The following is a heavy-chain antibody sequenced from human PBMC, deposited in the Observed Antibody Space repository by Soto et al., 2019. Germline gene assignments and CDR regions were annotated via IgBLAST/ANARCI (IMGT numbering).Heavy chain of an antibody. CDR2: IYSGGNT. CDR1: GFIVSDSY. D-gene: IGHD6-6*01. Sequence: EVQLVESGGGLIQPGGSLRLSCAASGFIVSDSYMTWVRQAAGKGLEWVSIIYSGGNTYYADSVKGRFTISRDNSKNTLYLQINSLRVEDTAVSYCSRERGRRIDYWGQGPLVTVSS. CDR3: SRERGRRIDY. J-gene: IGHJ4*02. V-gene: IGHV3-53*01.